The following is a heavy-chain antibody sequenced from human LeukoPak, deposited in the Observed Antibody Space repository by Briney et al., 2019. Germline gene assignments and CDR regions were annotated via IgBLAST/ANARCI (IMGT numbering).Heavy chain of an antibody. D-gene: IGHD3-16*01. J-gene: IGHJ3*02. V-gene: IGHV3-7*03. CDR2: INHNGNVN. Sequence: GGSLRLSCAASGFTFSSYWMNWARQAPGKGLEWVASINHNGNVNYYVDSVKGRFTISRDNAKNSLYLQMSNLRAEDTAVYYYAKLMRHMMEDVYDIWGQGTMVTVSS. CDR3: AKLMRHMMEDVYDI. CDR1: GFTFSSYW.